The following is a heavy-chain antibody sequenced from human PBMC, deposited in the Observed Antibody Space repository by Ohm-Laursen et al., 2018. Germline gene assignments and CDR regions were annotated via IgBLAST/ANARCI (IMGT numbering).Heavy chain of an antibody. CDR2: INPNSGGT. D-gene: IGHD3-10*01. Sequence: SVKVSCKASGYTFTGYYMHWVRQAPGQGLEWMGWINPNSGGTNYAQKFQGRVTMTRDTSTSTVYMELSSLRSEDTAVYYCARDRGLDYWGQGTLVTVSS. J-gene: IGHJ4*02. CDR1: GYTFTGYY. V-gene: IGHV1-2*02. CDR3: ARDRGLDY.